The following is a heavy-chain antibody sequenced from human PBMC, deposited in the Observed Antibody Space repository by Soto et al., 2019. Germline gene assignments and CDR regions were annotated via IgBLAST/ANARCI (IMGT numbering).Heavy chain of an antibody. D-gene: IGHD3-3*01. CDR1: GGSISSSSYY. V-gene: IGHV4-39*01. CDR2: IYYSGST. CDR3: ARHRLDFWSFLDV. Sequence: SETLSLTCPVSGGSISSSSYYWGWIRQPPGKGLEWIGSIYYSGSTYYNPSLKSRVTISVDTSKNQFSLKLSSVTAADTAVYYCARHRLDFWSFLDVWGQGTTVTVSS. J-gene: IGHJ6*02.